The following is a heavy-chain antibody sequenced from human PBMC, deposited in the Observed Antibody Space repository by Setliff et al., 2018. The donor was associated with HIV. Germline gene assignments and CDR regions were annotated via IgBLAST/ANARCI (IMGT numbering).Heavy chain of an antibody. V-gene: IGHV3-48*01. CDR3: ARTPIAAAANYDYYYMDV. CDR1: GFTFSSYR. CDR2: ITSSSTSI. J-gene: IGHJ6*03. D-gene: IGHD6-13*01. Sequence: GGSLRLSCAASGFTFSSYRMNGVRQAPGKGLEWVSSITSSSTSIHYADSVKGRFTISRDNAKNSLYLQLNSLRAEDTAVYYCARTPIAAAANYDYYYMDVWGKGTTVTVSS.